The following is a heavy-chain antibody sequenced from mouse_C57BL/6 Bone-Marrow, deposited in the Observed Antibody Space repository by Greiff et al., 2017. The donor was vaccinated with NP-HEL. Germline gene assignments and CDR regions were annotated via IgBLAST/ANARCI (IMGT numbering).Heavy chain of an antibody. CDR2: INPNNGGT. CDR3: AREGEGRFAY. J-gene: IGHJ3*01. Sequence: VQLQQSGPELVKPGASVKISCKASGYTFTDYYMNWVKQSHGKSLEWIGDINPNNGGTSYNQKFKGKATLTVDKSSSTAYMELRSLTSEDSAVYYCAREGEGRFAYWGQGTLVTVSA. D-gene: IGHD2-13*01. V-gene: IGHV1-26*01. CDR1: GYTFTDYY.